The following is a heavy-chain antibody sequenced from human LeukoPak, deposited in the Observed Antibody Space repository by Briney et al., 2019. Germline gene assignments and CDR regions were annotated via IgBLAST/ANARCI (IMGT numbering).Heavy chain of an antibody. J-gene: IGHJ6*02. Sequence: GGSLRLSCAASGFTFSSYGMHWVRQAPGKGLEWVAVISYDGSNKYYADSVKGRFTISRDNSKNTLYLQMNSLRAEDTAVYYCAKSSSPGWLVSYYYYGMDVWGQGTTVTVSS. V-gene: IGHV3-30*18. D-gene: IGHD6-19*01. CDR1: GFTFSSYG. CDR2: ISYDGSNK. CDR3: AKSSSPGWLVSYYYYGMDV.